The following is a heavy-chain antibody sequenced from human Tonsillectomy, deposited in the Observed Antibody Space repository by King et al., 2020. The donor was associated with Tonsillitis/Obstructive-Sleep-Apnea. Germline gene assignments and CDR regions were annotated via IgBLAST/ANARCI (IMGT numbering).Heavy chain of an antibody. CDR3: AAVVPAAPIAY. Sequence: QVQLQQWGAGLLKPSETLSLTCAVYGGSFSGYYCSWIRQPPGKGLEWIGEINHSGSTNYNPSLKSRVTISVDTSKNQFSLKLSSVTAADTAVYYCAAVVPAAPIAYWGQGTLVTVSS. CDR2: INHSGST. V-gene: IGHV4-34*01. D-gene: IGHD2-2*01. CDR1: GGSFSGYY. J-gene: IGHJ4*02.